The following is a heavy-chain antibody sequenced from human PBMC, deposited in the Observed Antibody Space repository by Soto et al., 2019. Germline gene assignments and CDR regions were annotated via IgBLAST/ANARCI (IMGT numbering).Heavy chain of an antibody. J-gene: IGHJ4*02. CDR3: ARGMRYYGSGSYPDY. V-gene: IGHV4-34*01. CDR2: INYSGST. Sequence: QVQLQQWGAGLLKPSETLSLTCAVYGGSFSGYYWSWIRQPPGKGLEWIGEINYSGSTNYNPSLKSRVTISVDTSKNQFSLKLSSVTAADTAVYYCARGMRYYGSGSYPDYWGQGTLVTVSS. CDR1: GGSFSGYY. D-gene: IGHD3-10*01.